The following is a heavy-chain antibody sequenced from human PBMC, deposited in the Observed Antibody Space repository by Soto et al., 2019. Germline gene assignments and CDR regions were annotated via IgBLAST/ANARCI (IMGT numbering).Heavy chain of an antibody. V-gene: IGHV1-18*01. CDR2: VSTNNGNT. CDR3: AKLAAEREYFDF. CDR1: GYTFGYYN. J-gene: IGHJ4*02. D-gene: IGHD1-26*01. Sequence: QGQLVQSAAEMKKPGSSVKVSCKASGYTFGYYNIVWVRQAPGQGLEWMGRVSTNNGNTNYAQRFQGRVTMTAVTSTSTAYVELRSLTPDDTAVYYCAKLAAEREYFDFWGQGTLVTVSS.